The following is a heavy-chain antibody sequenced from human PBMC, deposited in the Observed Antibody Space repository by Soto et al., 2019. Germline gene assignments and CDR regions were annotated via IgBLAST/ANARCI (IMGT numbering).Heavy chain of an antibody. V-gene: IGHV1-3*01. CDR2: INPGNGNT. Sequence: ASVKVSCKASGYTFTSYGINWVRQAPGRGLEWMGWINPGNGNTKYSQQFQGRVIIDRDTSASTAYMELSSLRFEDTAVDYCARGGYFDSSNYLAYWGLGTLVTVSS. CDR1: GYTFTSYG. J-gene: IGHJ4*02. CDR3: ARGGYFDSSNYLAY. D-gene: IGHD3-22*01.